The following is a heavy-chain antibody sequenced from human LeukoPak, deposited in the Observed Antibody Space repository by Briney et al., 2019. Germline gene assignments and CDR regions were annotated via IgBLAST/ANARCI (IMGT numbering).Heavy chain of an antibody. Sequence: PSETLSLTCAVYGGSFSGYYWSWIRQPPGKGLEWIGEINHSGSTNYNPSLKSRVTISVDTSKNQFSLKLSSVTAADTAVYYCARVYSNYIDYWGLGTLVTVSS. CDR2: INHSGST. J-gene: IGHJ4*02. V-gene: IGHV4-34*01. D-gene: IGHD4-4*01. CDR1: GGSFSGYY. CDR3: ARVYSNYIDY.